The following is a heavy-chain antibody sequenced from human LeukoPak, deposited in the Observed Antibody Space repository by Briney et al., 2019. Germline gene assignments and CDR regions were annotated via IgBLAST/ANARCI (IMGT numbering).Heavy chain of an antibody. CDR3: ARDAGYGDYDY. CDR2: IKEDGGEK. J-gene: IGHJ4*02. Sequence: GGSLRLSCAVSGFNFRIYWMSWVRQAPGKGLEWVANIKEDGGEKYYVDSVKGRFTISRDNAKNSLSLQMDSPRAEDTAVYYCARDAGYGDYDYWGQGTLVTVSS. D-gene: IGHD4-17*01. V-gene: IGHV3-7*05. CDR1: GFNFRIYW.